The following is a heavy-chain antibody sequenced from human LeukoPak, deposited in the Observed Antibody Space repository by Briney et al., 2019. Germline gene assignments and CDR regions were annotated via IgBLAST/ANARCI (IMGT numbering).Heavy chain of an antibody. CDR2: IRYDGSNK. CDR1: GFTFSSYG. Sequence: GGSLRLSCAASGFTFSSYGMHWVRQAPGKGLGWVSFIRYDGSNKYYADSVKGRFTISRDNSENTLYLRMNNLRAEDTAVVYCARTYYDYWSGPYAFDIWGQGTMVTVSS. CDR3: ARTYYDYWSGPYAFDI. J-gene: IGHJ3*02. D-gene: IGHD3-3*01. V-gene: IGHV3-30*02.